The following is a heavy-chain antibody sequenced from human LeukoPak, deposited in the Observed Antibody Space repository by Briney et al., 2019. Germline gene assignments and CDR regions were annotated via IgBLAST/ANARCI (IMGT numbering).Heavy chain of an antibody. Sequence: GGSLMLCCAASGFTFSSYAMSWVRQAPGQRLECFSAISGSGGSTYYADSVKGRFTISRDNSKNTLYLQMNSLRAEDTAVYYCAKGGYDILTGSDYWGQGTLVTVSS. J-gene: IGHJ4*02. CDR3: AKGGYDILTGSDY. V-gene: IGHV3-23*01. CDR2: ISGSGGST. CDR1: GFTFSSYA. D-gene: IGHD3-9*01.